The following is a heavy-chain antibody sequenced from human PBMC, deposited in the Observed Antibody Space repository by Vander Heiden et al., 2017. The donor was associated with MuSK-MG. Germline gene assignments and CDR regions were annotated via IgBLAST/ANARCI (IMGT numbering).Heavy chain of an antibody. J-gene: IGHJ3*02. CDR1: GLTFSRYN. D-gene: IGHD6-6*01. Sequence: EVLLVESGGGLVQPGGSLRLSCAASGLTFSRYNMNWVRQTPGKGLEWVSHISSSSSTMYYADSVKGRFTISRDNAKNSLYLQMNSLRAEDTAVYYCARGYSSSSGRSLDIWGQGTMVTVSS. CDR3: ARGYSSSSGRSLDI. V-gene: IGHV3-48*01. CDR2: ISSSSSTM.